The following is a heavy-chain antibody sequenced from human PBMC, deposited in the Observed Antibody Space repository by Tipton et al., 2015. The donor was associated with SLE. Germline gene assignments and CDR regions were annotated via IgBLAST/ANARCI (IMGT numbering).Heavy chain of an antibody. CDR1: GYIFTTCG. CDR3: ALRWPDTWTTVY. CDR2: ISAYNGNT. J-gene: IGHJ4*02. V-gene: IGHV1-18*01. D-gene: IGHD5-12*01. Sequence: QSGAEVKNPGASVKVSCKASGYIFTTCGISWVRQAPGQGLEWMGWISAYNGNTDYAQKFQGRLTMTTDTPTSAAYMELRSLRSDDTAVYYCALRWPDTWTTVYWGQGTLVTISS.